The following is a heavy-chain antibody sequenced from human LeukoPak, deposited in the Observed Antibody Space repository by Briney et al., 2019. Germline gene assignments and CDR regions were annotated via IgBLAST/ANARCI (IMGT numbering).Heavy chain of an antibody. Sequence: GGSLRLSCAASGFTFSSYEMNWVRQAPGKGLEWVSHISSSGSTIYYADSVKGRFTISRDNAKNSLYVQMNSLRAEDTAVYYCAREGRSGYDLTGYYGMDVWGKGTTVTVSS. CDR1: GFTFSSYE. CDR3: AREGRSGYDLTGYYGMDV. CDR2: ISSSGSTI. V-gene: IGHV3-48*03. J-gene: IGHJ6*04. D-gene: IGHD5-12*01.